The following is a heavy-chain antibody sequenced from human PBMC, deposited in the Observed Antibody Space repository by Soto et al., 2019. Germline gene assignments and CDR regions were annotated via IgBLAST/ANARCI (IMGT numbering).Heavy chain of an antibody. CDR2: ISSSGSYT. D-gene: IGHD3-22*01. CDR1: GFTFIDYY. Sequence: PGGSLRLSCAASGFTFIDYYMSWIRQAPGKGLEWVSYISSSGSYTKYADSVKGRFTISRDNAKNSLYLQMNSLSAEDTAVYYCARGDYYDSSGPFSDAFDIWGQGTMVTVSS. V-gene: IGHV3-11*03. J-gene: IGHJ3*02. CDR3: ARGDYYDSSGPFSDAFDI.